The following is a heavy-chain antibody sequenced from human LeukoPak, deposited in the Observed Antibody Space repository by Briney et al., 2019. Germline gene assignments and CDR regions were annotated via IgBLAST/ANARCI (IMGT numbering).Heavy chain of an antibody. D-gene: IGHD3-10*01. CDR3: ARRVRLWFGEPAYYYYYMDV. V-gene: IGHV4-59*05. CDR1: GESISGFY. Sequence: SETLSLTCTVSGESISGFYWTWIRQPPGKGLEWIGSIYYSGSTYYNPSLKSRVTISVDTSKNQFSLKLSSVTAADTAVYYCARRVRLWFGEPAYYYYYMDVWGKGTTVTISS. CDR2: IYYSGST. J-gene: IGHJ6*03.